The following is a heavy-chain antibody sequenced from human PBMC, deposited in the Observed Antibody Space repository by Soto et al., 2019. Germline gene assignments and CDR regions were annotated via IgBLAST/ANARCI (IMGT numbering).Heavy chain of an antibody. CDR1: GGSISSSSYY. CDR3: AGGPSSFDP. V-gene: IGHV4-39*01. CDR2: IYYSGST. Sequence: SSETLSLTCTVSGGSISSSSYYWGWIRQPPGKGLEWIGCIYYSGSTYYSPSLKSRLTISVDTSKNPFCLKLTSVTAADPAVYFCAGGPSSFDPWGQGTLVTVSS. D-gene: IGHD1-26*01. J-gene: IGHJ5*02.